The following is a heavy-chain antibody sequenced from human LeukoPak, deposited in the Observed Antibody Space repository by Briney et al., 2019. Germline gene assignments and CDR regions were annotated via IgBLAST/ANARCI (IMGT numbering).Heavy chain of an antibody. CDR2: IRYNGNNQ. D-gene: IGHD3-10*01. J-gene: IGHJ6*03. V-gene: IGHV3-30*02. CDR1: GFTFNNYG. CDR3: AKGSAFYYIDV. Sequence: GGSLRLSCAASGFTFNNYGMHWVRQAPGKGLEWVAFIRYNGNNQYYADSVKGRFTISRDNSKNTLYLQMNSLKGDDTAVYYCAKGSAFYYIDVWGKGTTVIISS.